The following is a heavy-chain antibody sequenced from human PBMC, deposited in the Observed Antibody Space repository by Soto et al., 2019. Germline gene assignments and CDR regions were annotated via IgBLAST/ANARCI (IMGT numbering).Heavy chain of an antibody. D-gene: IGHD3-22*01. CDR1: GYKFTSSW. J-gene: IGHJ5*02. CDR2: IFPSDSDT. Sequence: GESLQISCRTSGYKFTSSWIAWARQMPGKGLEWMGIIFPSDSDTRYSPSFQGQVTISADRSTSTVFLQWASLKASDTAVYFCARKDKSGYFNWFDPWGQGTLVTVSS. CDR3: ARKDKSGYFNWFDP. V-gene: IGHV5-51*01.